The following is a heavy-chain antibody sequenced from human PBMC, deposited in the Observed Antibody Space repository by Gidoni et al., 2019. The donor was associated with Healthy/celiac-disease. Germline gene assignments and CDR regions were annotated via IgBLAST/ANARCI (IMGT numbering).Heavy chain of an antibody. Sequence: QLQLQESGPGLVKPSETLSLTCTVSGGSISSSSYYWGWIRQPPGKGLEWFGSIYYSGSTYYNPSLKSRVTISVDTSKNQFSLKLSSVTAADTAVYYCARHPLRQLELDYWGQGTLVTVSS. CDR3: ARHPLRQLELDY. D-gene: IGHD1-7*01. CDR1: GGSISSSSYY. CDR2: IYYSGST. V-gene: IGHV4-39*01. J-gene: IGHJ4*02.